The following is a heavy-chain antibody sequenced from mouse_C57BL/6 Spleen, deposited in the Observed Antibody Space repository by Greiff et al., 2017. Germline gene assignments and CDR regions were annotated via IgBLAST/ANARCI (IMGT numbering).Heavy chain of an antibody. CDR1: GYTFTSYW. D-gene: IGHD2-12*01. Sequence: QVQLKQPGAELVKPGASVKMSCKASGYTFTSYWITWVKQRPGQGLEWIGDIYPGSGSTNYNEKFKSKATLTVDTSSSTASMQLSMLTSEDTAVYYGAKCGNYSSYYAMDYWGQGTSVTVSS. V-gene: IGHV1-55*01. J-gene: IGHJ4*01. CDR2: IYPGSGST. CDR3: AKCGNYSSYYAMDY.